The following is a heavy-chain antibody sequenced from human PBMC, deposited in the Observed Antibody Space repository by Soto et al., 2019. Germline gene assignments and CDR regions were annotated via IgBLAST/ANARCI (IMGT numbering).Heavy chain of an antibody. J-gene: IGHJ4*02. CDR1: GFTFSSYA. V-gene: IGHV3-23*01. D-gene: IGHD1-26*01. Sequence: EVQLLESGGGLVQPGGSLRLSCAASGFTFSSYAMRWVRQAPGKGLEWVSAISGSGGSTYYADSVKGRFTISRDNSKNPPYLQINRRRAEGPAVYYFARPGNGSYYEYWGQGTLVTVSS. CDR2: ISGSGGST. CDR3: ARPGNGSYYEY.